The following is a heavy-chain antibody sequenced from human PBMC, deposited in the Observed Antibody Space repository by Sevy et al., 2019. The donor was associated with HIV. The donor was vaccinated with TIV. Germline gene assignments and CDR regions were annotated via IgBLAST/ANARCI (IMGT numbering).Heavy chain of an antibody. Sequence: ASVKVSCKASGYTFTSYGINWVRQAPGQGLEWMGWISAYNGNTNYAQKLQGRVTMTTDTSTSTAYMELRSLRSDDTAVYYCARAKYYYDSSGYFDYWGQGTLVTVSS. V-gene: IGHV1-18*01. CDR2: ISAYNGNT. CDR1: GYTFTSYG. J-gene: IGHJ4*02. CDR3: ARAKYYYDSSGYFDY. D-gene: IGHD3-22*01.